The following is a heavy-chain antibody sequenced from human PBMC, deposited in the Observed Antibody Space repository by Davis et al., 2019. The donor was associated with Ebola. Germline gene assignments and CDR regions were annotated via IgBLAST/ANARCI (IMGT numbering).Heavy chain of an antibody. CDR1: GFNFPIYA. V-gene: IGHV3-30*03. CDR2: ITYDGRNH. J-gene: IGHJ4*02. CDR3: ARDRPIDS. Sequence: GGSLRLSCEASGFNFPIYAMHWVRQAPGKGLEWIGVITYDGRNHYSADFARGRFRISRDNSKSAVYLEIDKLTREDTGVYFCARDRPIDSWGQGSLVTVSS.